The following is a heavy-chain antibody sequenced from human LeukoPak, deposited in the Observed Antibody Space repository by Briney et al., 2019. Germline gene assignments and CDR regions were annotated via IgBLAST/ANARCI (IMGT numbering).Heavy chain of an antibody. D-gene: IGHD3-10*02. CDR2: ISSSGSTI. CDR3: AELGITMIGGV. CDR1: GFTFSSYW. Sequence: GSLRLSCAASGFTFSSYWMNWVRQAPGKGLEWVPYISSSGSTIYYADSVKGRFTISRDNAKNSLYLQMNSLRAEDTAVYYCAELGITMIGGVWGKGTTVTISS. J-gene: IGHJ6*04. V-gene: IGHV3-48*04.